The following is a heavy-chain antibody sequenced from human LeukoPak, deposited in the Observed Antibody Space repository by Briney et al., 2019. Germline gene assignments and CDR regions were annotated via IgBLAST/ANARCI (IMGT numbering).Heavy chain of an antibody. Sequence: AGSLRLSCAAAGFTLSSYAMHWVRQAPGKGREWVAVISYDGSNKYYADSVKGPFTISRDNSKNTLYLQMNSLRAEDTAVYYCARDRNQLSYMDVWGKGTTVTVSS. CDR2: ISYDGSNK. CDR1: GFTLSSYA. D-gene: IGHD1-14*01. CDR3: ARDRNQLSYMDV. J-gene: IGHJ6*03. V-gene: IGHV3-30*04.